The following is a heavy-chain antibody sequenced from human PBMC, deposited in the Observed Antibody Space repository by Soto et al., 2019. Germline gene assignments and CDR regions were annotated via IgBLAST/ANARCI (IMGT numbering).Heavy chain of an antibody. CDR2: INWNGGST. Sequence: GGSLRLSCAASGFTFDDYGMSWVRQASGKGLEWVSGINWNGGSTGYADSVKGRFTISRDNAKNSLYLQMNSLRAEDTALYYCARGIAAAGFDAFDIWGQGTMVTVSS. CDR3: ARGIAAAGFDAFDI. J-gene: IGHJ3*02. V-gene: IGHV3-20*04. CDR1: GFTFDDYG. D-gene: IGHD6-13*01.